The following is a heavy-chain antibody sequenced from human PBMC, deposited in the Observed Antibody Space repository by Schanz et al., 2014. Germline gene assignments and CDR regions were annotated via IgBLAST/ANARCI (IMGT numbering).Heavy chain of an antibody. J-gene: IGHJ4*02. V-gene: IGHV3-30*02. CDR2: IRYDGSNK. CDR1: GFTFSSYG. Sequence: QVQLVESGGGVVQPGGSLRLSCAASGFTFSSYGMHWVRQAPGKGLEWVTFIRYDGSNKYYADSVKGRFTISRDNSKNTLYLQMNSLRAEDTAVYYCPTETLDYWGQGTLVTVSS. CDR3: PTETLDY.